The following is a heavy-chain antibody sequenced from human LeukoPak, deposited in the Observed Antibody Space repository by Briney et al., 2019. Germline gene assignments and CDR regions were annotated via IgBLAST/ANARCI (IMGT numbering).Heavy chain of an antibody. CDR1: GFTFNSYS. V-gene: IGHV3-48*01. Sequence: PGGSLRLSCAASGFTFNSYSMNWVRQAPGKGLEWVSYISSSSSTIYYADSVKGRFTISRDNAKNSLYLQMNSLRAEDTAVYYCARSPRVRGVITVTSNFDYWGQGTLVTVSS. CDR2: ISSSSSTI. CDR3: ARSPRVRGVITVTSNFDY. J-gene: IGHJ4*02. D-gene: IGHD3-10*01.